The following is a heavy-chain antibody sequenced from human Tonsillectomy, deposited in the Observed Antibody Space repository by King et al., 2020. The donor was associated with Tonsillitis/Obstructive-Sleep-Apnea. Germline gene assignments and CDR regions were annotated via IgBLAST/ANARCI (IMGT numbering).Heavy chain of an antibody. CDR2: IYWDDDK. Sequence: TLQESGPTLVKPTQTLTLTCTFSGFSLSTSGVGVGWIRQPPGKALEWLALIYWDDDKSYSPSLKSRVTITKDTSKNHVVLTITNTDPVDTATYYCAHPSEYSSGWTDFDYWGQGTLVTVSS. J-gene: IGHJ4*02. CDR1: GFSLSTSGVG. D-gene: IGHD6-19*01. CDR3: AHPSEYSSGWTDFDY. V-gene: IGHV2-5*02.